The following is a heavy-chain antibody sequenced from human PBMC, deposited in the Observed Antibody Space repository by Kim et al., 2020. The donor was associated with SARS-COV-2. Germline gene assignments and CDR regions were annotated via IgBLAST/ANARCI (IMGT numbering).Heavy chain of an antibody. CDR2: IGFAGRTT. CDR3: AKKGAGIASSPDY. Sequence: GGSLRLSCAPSGFTFSTYAMSWVRQAPEKGLEWVSTIGFAGRTTKYADSVKGRFSISRDNSKNTLYLQMNSLRVEDTAGYYCAKKGAGIASSPDYWGQGT. D-gene: IGHD3-3*02. V-gene: IGHV3-23*01. J-gene: IGHJ4*02. CDR1: GFTFSTYA.